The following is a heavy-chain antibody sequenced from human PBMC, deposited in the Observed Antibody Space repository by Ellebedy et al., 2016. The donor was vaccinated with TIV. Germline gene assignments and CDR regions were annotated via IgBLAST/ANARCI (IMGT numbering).Heavy chain of an antibody. Sequence: GESLKISCAASGFSFRSYWMSWVRQAPGKGLEWVANIYQDGSEKYYMDSVEGRFTISRDNANNILYLQMKSLRAEDTAVYYCARRGSYGDYAVHVNSWFDSWGQGTPVTVAP. CDR3: ARRGSYGDYAVHVNSWFDS. CDR2: IYQDGSEK. V-gene: IGHV3-7*01. J-gene: IGHJ5*01. D-gene: IGHD4-17*01. CDR1: GFSFRSYW.